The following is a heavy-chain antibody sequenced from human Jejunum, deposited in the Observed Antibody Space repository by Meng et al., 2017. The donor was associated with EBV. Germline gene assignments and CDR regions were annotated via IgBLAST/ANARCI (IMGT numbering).Heavy chain of an antibody. J-gene: IGHJ4*01. CDR3: ATGHYNWKYPDY. CDR2: VDPEDGET. V-gene: IGHV1-69-2*01. Sequence: EGQVVKVGEEMKQPGATVKISCKVSGYMFTDYYIHWVQQAPGKGLEWMGLVDPEDGETRYAEKCQGRVTITADTSTDTAYMELSSLRSEDTAVYYCATGHYNWKYPDYWGHGTLVTASS. CDR1: GYMFTDYY. D-gene: IGHD1-7*01.